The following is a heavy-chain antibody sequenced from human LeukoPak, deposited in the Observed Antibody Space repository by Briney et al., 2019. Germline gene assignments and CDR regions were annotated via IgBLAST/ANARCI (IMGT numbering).Heavy chain of an antibody. CDR2: INHSGST. CDR1: GFTFSSYA. J-gene: IGHJ4*02. D-gene: IGHD2-2*02. V-gene: IGHV4-34*01. CDR3: ARGEASYCSSTSCYSVFDY. Sequence: GSLRLSCAASGFTFSSYAMSWVRQPPGNWLEWIGEINHSGSTNYNPSLKSRVTISVDTSKNQFSLKLSSVTAADTAVYYCARGEASYCSSTSCYSVFDYWGQGTLVTVSS.